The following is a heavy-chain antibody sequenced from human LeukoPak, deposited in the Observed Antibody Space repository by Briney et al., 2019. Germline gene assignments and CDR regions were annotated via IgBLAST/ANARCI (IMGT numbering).Heavy chain of an antibody. CDR3: ARVGGAILLVGEDGMDV. V-gene: IGHV3-7*01. J-gene: IGHJ6*02. CDR1: GFTFTNYW. CDR2: IKQDGSAK. D-gene: IGHD2-15*01. Sequence: GGSLRLSCVASGFTFTNYWMSWVRQAPGKGLEWVANIKQDGSAKYYVDSVKGRFTISRDNAKNSLYLQMNSLRADDTAVYYCARVGGAILLVGEDGMDVWGQGTTVTVSS.